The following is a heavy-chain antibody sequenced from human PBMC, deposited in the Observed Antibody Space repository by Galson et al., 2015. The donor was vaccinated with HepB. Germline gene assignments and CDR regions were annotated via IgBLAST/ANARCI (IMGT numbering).Heavy chain of an antibody. D-gene: IGHD3-3*01. CDR1: GFTFSSYA. Sequence: SLRLSCAASGFTFSSYAMSWVRQAPGKGLEWVSAISGSGGSTYYADSVKGRFTISRDNSKNTLYLQMNSLRAEDTAVYYCANAADFWSGYYHYWGQGTLVTVSS. V-gene: IGHV3-23*01. CDR3: ANAADFWSGYYHY. CDR2: ISGSGGST. J-gene: IGHJ4*02.